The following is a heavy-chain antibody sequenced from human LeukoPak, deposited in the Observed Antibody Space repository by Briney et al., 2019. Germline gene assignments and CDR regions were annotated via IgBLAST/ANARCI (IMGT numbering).Heavy chain of an antibody. CDR1: GYTLTELS. CDR3: ATTYGGSSMSYYYYYMDV. J-gene: IGHJ6*03. D-gene: IGHD2-2*01. Sequence: ASVKVSCKVSGYTLTELSMHWVRQAPGKELEWMGGFDPEDGETIYAQKFQGRVTMTEDTSTDTAYMELSNLRSEDTAVYYCATTYGGSSMSYYYYYMDVWGKGTTVTVSS. CDR2: FDPEDGET. V-gene: IGHV1-24*01.